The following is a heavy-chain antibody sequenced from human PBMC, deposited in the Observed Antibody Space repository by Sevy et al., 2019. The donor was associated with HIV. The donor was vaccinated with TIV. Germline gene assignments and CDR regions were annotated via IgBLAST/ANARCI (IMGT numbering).Heavy chain of an antibody. CDR1: GGSISSSSYY. CDR2: IYYSGST. V-gene: IGHV4-39*01. D-gene: IGHD6-25*01. Sequence: SEILSLTCTVSGGSISSSSYYWGWIRQPPGKGLEWIGSIYYSGSTYYNPSLKSRVTISVDTSKNQFSLKLSSVTAADTAVYYCARPGSAPKYYYYYGMDVWGQGTTVTVSS. CDR3: ARPGSAPKYYYYYGMDV. J-gene: IGHJ6*02.